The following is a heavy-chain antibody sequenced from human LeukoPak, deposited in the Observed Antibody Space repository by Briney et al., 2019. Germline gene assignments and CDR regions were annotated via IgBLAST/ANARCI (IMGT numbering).Heavy chain of an antibody. Sequence: GGSLRLSCATSGFTFSTYAMTWVRQAPGKGLESVSLISATGSTTYYAESVRGRFTISRDNSKNTLYLQMNSLRAEDTAVYYCATHGGYSGPWAFKSFDYWGQGTLVTVSS. CDR1: GFTFSTYA. V-gene: IGHV3-23*01. CDR2: ISATGSTT. J-gene: IGHJ4*02. CDR3: ATHGGYSGPWAFKSFDY. D-gene: IGHD3-22*01.